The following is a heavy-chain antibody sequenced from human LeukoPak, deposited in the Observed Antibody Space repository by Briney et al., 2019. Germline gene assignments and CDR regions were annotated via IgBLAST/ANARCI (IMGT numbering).Heavy chain of an antibody. D-gene: IGHD3-22*01. Sequence: GGSLRLSCAASGFTFSSYAMSWVRQAPGKGLEWVSAISGSGGSTYYADSVKGRFTISRDNSKNTLYLQMNSLRAEDTAVYYCAKDRSRGMIVVVIGGYWGQGTLVTVSS. J-gene: IGHJ4*02. CDR2: ISGSGGST. V-gene: IGHV3-23*01. CDR3: AKDRSRGMIVVVIGGY. CDR1: GFTFSSYA.